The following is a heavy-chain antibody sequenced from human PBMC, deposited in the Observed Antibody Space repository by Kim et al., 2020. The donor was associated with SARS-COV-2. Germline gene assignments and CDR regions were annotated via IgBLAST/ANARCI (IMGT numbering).Heavy chain of an antibody. CDR2: TYYRSKWSN. CDR3: ARDIVVVVAAGRNYYGMDV. J-gene: IGHJ6*02. D-gene: IGHD2-15*01. CDR1: GDSVSSTSAT. V-gene: IGHV6-1*01. Sequence: SQTLSLTCVISGDSVSSTSATWNWIRQSPSRGLEWLGRTYYRSKWSNDYAVSVKSRITINPDTSKNQFSLQLNSVTPEDTAVYYCARDIVVVVAAGRNYYGMDVWGQGTTVTVSS.